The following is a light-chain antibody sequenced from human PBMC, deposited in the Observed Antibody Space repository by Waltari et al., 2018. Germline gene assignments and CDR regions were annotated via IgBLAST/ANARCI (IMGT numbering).Light chain of an antibody. J-gene: IGKJ4*01. CDR3: QQYDNLPLT. V-gene: IGKV1-33*01. CDR1: QDISKY. CDR2: YSS. Sequence: DIQMTQSPSSLSASVGDRVTITCQASQDISKYLNWYHQKPGKAPKLLIYYSSNLETGVPSRFSGSGSGTDFTFTISSLQPEDIATYYCQQYDNLPLTFGGGTKVEIK.